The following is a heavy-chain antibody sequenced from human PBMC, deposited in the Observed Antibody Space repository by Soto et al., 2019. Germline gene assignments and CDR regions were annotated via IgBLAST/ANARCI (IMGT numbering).Heavy chain of an antibody. CDR2: INPNSGGT. V-gene: IGHV1-2*02. Sequence: ASVKVSCKASGYTFTGYYMHWVRQAPGQGLEWMGWINPNSGGTNYAQKFQGRVTMTRDTSISTAYMELSRLRSDDTAVYYCASPKLRFLEWSHFDYWGQGTLVTSPQ. CDR1: GYTFTGYY. D-gene: IGHD3-3*01. J-gene: IGHJ4*02. CDR3: ASPKLRFLEWSHFDY.